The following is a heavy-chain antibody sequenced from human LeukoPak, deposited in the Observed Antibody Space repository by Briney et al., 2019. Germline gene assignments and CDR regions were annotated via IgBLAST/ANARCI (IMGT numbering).Heavy chain of an antibody. CDR2: IIPILGIA. V-gene: IGHV1-69*04. CDR1: GGTFSSYA. J-gene: IGHJ2*01. CDR3: ARHRLQLWFGGYGWYFDL. Sequence: SVKVSCKASGGTFSSYAISWVRQAPGQGLEWMGRIIPILGIANYAQKFQGRVTITAVKSTSTAYMELSSLRSEDTAVYYCARHRLQLWFGGYGWYFDLWGRGTLVTVSS. D-gene: IGHD3-10*01.